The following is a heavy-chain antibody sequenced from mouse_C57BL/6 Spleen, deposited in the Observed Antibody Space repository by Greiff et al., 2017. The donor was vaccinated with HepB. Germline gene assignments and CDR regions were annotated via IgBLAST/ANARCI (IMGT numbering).Heavy chain of an antibody. CDR3: VSNYYGSSYEDWYFDV. V-gene: IGHV10-1*01. Sequence: DVKLVESGGGLVQPKGSLKLSCAASGFSFNTYAMNWVRQAPGKGLEWVARIRSKSNNYATYYADSVKDRFTISRDDSESMLYLQMNNLKTEDTAMYYCVSNYYGSSYEDWYFDVWGTGTTVTVSS. J-gene: IGHJ1*03. D-gene: IGHD1-1*01. CDR1: GFSFNTYA. CDR2: IRSKSNNYAT.